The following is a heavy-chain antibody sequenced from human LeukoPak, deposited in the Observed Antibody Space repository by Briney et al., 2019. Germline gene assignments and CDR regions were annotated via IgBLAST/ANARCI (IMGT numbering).Heavy chain of an antibody. V-gene: IGHV3-21*01. CDR2: ISSDGRDI. D-gene: IGHD3-22*01. J-gene: IGHJ5*02. Sequence: TGGSLRLSCAASGFSFSSHAMNWVRLAPGKGLEWVSFISSDGRDIFYLDSVRGRFTISRDKAKNSLYLQMNSLRAEDTAVYYCARARNNYDTTGYFSNWFDLWGQGTLVTVSS. CDR1: GFSFSSHA. CDR3: ARARNNYDTTGYFSNWFDL.